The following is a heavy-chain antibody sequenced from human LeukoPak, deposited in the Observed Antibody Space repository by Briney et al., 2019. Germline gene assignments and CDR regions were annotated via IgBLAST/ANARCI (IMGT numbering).Heavy chain of an antibody. V-gene: IGHV3-7*01. CDR2: IKQDGSEK. CDR3: ARRAYCSSTSCYRGYYYYYMDV. Sequence: GGSLRLSCAASGFTLSSYWMSWVRQAPGKGLEWVANIKQDGSEKYYVDSVKGRFTISRDNAKNSLYLQMNSLRAEDTAVYYCARRAYCSSTSCYRGYYYYYMDVWGKGTTVTVSS. CDR1: GFTLSSYW. D-gene: IGHD2-2*02. J-gene: IGHJ6*03.